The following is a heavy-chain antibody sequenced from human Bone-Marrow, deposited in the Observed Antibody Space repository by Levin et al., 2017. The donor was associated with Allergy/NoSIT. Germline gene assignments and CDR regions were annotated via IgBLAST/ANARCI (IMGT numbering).Heavy chain of an antibody. CDR2: ITSNGGNT. D-gene: IGHD1-26*01. CDR1: GFTFATYA. Sequence: GGSLRLSCAASGFTFATYAMTWVRQAPGKGLEWVSAITSNGGNTYYADSVKGRFTISRDNFKDTLYLPMNSLRAEDTAIYYCAKCKWDMNGCWGPYDYWGQGTLVAVSS. J-gene: IGHJ4*02. V-gene: IGHV3-23*01. CDR3: AKCKWDMNGCWGPYDY.